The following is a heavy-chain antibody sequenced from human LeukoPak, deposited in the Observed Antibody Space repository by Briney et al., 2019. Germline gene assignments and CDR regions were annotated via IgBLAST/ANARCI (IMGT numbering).Heavy chain of an antibody. CDR3: AREGIVVIPAGYSYQIDS. CDR2: IYSSGST. CDR1: SGSIRSDSYY. V-gene: IGHV4-61*02. D-gene: IGHD2-2*01. Sequence: SQTLSLTCIVSSGSIRSDSYYWSWIRQPAGNGLEWIGRIYSSGSTNYNPSLKSRVVISVDTSKNQFSLELSSVTAADTAVYYCAREGIVVIPAGYSYQIDSWGQGTLVTVSS. J-gene: IGHJ4*02.